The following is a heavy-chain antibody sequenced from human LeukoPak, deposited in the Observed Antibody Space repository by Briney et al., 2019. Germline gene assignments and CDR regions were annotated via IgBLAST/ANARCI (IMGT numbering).Heavy chain of an antibody. CDR1: GFTFSNAW. D-gene: IGHD3-22*01. J-gene: IGHJ4*02. V-gene: IGHV3-15*01. CDR2: IKSKTDGGAT. Sequence: GGSLRLSCAASGFTFSNAWMSWVRQAPGKGLEWVGRIKSKTDGGATDYAAPVKGRFTISRDDSKNTLYLQMNSLKTEDTAVYYCARGVTYYYDSSGYSADYWDQGTLVTVSS. CDR3: ARGVTYYYDSSGYSADY.